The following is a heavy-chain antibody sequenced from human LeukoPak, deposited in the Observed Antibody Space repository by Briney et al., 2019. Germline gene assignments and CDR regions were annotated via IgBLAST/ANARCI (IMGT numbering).Heavy chain of an antibody. CDR3: ARVTNDP. Sequence: PSETLSLTCAVSGGSFSGYYWSWIRQPPGKGLEWIGEINHSGSTNYNPSLKSRVTISVDTSKSQFSLKLSSVTAADTAVYYCARVTNDPWGQGTLVTVSS. CDR2: INHSGST. J-gene: IGHJ5*02. D-gene: IGHD4-11*01. V-gene: IGHV4-34*01. CDR1: GGSFSGYY.